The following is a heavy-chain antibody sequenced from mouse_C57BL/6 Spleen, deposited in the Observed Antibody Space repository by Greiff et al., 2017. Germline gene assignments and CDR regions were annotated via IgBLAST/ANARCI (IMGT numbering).Heavy chain of an antibody. J-gene: IGHJ2*01. CDR1: GYSFTSYY. CDR2: IYPGSGNT. D-gene: IGHD1-1*02. V-gene: IGHV1-66*01. Sequence: QVQLKESGPELVKPGASVKISCKASGYSFTSYYIHWVKQRPGQGLEWIGWIYPGSGNTKYNEKFKGKATLTADTSSSTAYMQLSSLTSEDSAVYYCARSGSYGNYFDYWGQGTTLTVSS. CDR3: ARSGSYGNYFDY.